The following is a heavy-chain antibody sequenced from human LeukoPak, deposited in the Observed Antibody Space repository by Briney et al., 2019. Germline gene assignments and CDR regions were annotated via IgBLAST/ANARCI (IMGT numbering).Heavy chain of an antibody. CDR1: GFTFSGSA. V-gene: IGHV3-73*01. J-gene: IGHJ5*02. D-gene: IGHD3-10*01. Sequence: GGSLRLSCAASGFTFSGSAMHWVPQASGKGLEWVGRIRSKANSYATAYAASVKGRFTISRDDSKNTLYLQMNSLRAEDTAVYYCAKDPDVLLWFGELNSRNWFDPWGQGTLVTVSS. CDR2: IRSKANSYAT. CDR3: AKDPDVLLWFGELNSRNWFDP.